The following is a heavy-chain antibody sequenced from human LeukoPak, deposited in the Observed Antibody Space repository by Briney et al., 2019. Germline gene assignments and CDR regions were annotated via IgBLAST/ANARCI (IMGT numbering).Heavy chain of an antibody. V-gene: IGHV3-66*01. D-gene: IGHD3-22*01. Sequence: GGSLRLSCAASGCTVSSNYMSWVRQAPGKGLEGVSVIYSGGSTYYADSVKGRFTVSRDNSKNTLYLQMNSLRAEDTAVYYCARAPFTYDSSGDSFDIWGQGTMVTVSS. CDR3: ARAPFTYDSSGDSFDI. J-gene: IGHJ3*02. CDR2: IYSGGST. CDR1: GCTVSSNY.